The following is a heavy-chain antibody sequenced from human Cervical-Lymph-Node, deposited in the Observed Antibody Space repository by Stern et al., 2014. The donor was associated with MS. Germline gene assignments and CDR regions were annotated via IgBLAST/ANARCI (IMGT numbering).Heavy chain of an antibody. CDR1: GFTFSSYW. V-gene: IGHV3-7*03. J-gene: IGHJ5*02. D-gene: IGHD6-19*01. CDR2: IKQDGSEK. Sequence: EVQLVESGGGLVQPGGSLRLSCAASGFTFSSYWMSWVRQAPGKGLEWGANIKQDGSEKYYVDSVKGRFTISRDKAKNSLYLQMNSLRAEDTAVYYCARNIAVAGTEWFDPWGQGTLVTVSS. CDR3: ARNIAVAGTEWFDP.